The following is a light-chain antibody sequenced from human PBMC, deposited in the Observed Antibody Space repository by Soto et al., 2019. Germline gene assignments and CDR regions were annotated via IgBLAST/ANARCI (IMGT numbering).Light chain of an antibody. CDR2: DVS. V-gene: IGKV3-11*01. Sequence: EIVLTQSPVTLSLSPGERATLSCRASQSVTTFLAWYQQKPCQAPRLLIYDVSNRATGIPARFSGSGSGTDFTLTISSLEPEDFAVYYCQQRINSPLTFGGGTKVEIK. J-gene: IGKJ4*01. CDR3: QQRINSPLT. CDR1: QSVTTF.